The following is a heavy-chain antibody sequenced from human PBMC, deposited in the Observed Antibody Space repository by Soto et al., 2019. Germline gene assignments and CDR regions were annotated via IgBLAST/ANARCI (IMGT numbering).Heavy chain of an antibody. CDR2: ISGSGENT. D-gene: IGHD1-1*01. J-gene: IGHJ4*02. CDR3: AKALDNWNAGGNFDY. CDR1: GFTFSNYA. V-gene: IGHV3-23*01. Sequence: EVQLLESGGGLVQPGGSLRLSCAVSGFTFSNYAMSWVRQPQGKGLEWVSAISGSGENTYYADSVKGRFTISRDNSKNTLYLQMNSLRADDTAVYYCAKALDNWNAGGNFDYWGQGTLVTVSS.